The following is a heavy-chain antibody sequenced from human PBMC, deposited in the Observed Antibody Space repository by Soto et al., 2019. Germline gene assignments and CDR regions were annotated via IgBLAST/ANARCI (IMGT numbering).Heavy chain of an antibody. CDR3: ARDTRSFGAAAGTGPKDYYYYYGMDV. J-gene: IGHJ6*02. Sequence: GGSLRLSCAASGFTFSSYAMHWVRQAPGKGLEWVAVISYDGSNKYYADSVKGRFTISRDNSKNTLYLQMNSLRAEDTAVYYCARDTRSFGAAAGTGPKDYYYYYGMDVWGQGTTVTVSS. CDR2: ISYDGSNK. CDR1: GFTFSSYA. D-gene: IGHD6-13*01. V-gene: IGHV3-30-3*01.